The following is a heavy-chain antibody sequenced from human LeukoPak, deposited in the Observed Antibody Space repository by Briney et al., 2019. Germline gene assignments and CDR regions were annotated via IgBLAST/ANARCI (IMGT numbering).Heavy chain of an antibody. Sequence: PSETLSLTCAVYGGSFSGYYWSWIRQPPGKGLEWIGEINHSGSTNYNPSLKSRVTISVDTSKNQFSLKLSSVTAADTAVYYCARGSGTYYYDSSGYSVFGYWGQGTLVTVAS. CDR3: ARGSGTYYYDSSGYSVFGY. D-gene: IGHD3-22*01. CDR2: INHSGST. J-gene: IGHJ4*02. V-gene: IGHV4-34*01. CDR1: GGSFSGYY.